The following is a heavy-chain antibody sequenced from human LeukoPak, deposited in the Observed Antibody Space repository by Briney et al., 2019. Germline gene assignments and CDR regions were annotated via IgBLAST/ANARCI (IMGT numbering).Heavy chain of an antibody. D-gene: IGHD3-22*01. J-gene: IGHJ4*02. CDR1: GGSISSYY. CDR3: ARGRAYYYDSSRYLIDY. CDR2: IYTSGST. V-gene: IGHV4-4*07. Sequence: PSETLSLTCTVSGGSISSYYWSWIRQPAGKGLEWIGRIYTSGSTNYNPSLKSRVTMSVDTSKNQFSLKLSSVTAADTAVYYCARGRAYYYDSSRYLIDYWGQGTLVTVSS.